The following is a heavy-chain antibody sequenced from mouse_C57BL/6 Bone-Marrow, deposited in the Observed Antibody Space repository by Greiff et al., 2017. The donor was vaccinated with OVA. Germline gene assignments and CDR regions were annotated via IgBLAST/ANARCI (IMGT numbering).Heavy chain of an antibody. V-gene: IGHV5-12*01. D-gene: IGHD4-1*01. Sequence: EVHLVESGGGLVQPGGSLKLSCAASGFTFSDYYMYWVRQTPEKRLEWVAYISNGGGSTYYPDTVKGRFTISRDNAKNTLYLQMSRLKSEDTAMYYWARRGNWAWFAYWGQGTLVTVSA. J-gene: IGHJ3*01. CDR1: GFTFSDYY. CDR2: ISNGGGST. CDR3: ARRGNWAWFAY.